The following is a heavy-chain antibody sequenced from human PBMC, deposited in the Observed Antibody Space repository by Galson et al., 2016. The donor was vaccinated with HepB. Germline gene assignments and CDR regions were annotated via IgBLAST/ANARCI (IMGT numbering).Heavy chain of an antibody. Sequence: SVKVSCKASGYIFTNYEINWVRQATGQGLEWMGWMKPNSGNTGYAQKFQGRVTMTTSTSTSTAYMDLSSLRMEDTAVYYCARMGATGGYFDYWGQGTLVTVSP. CDR2: MKPNSGNT. CDR3: ARMGATGGYFDY. V-gene: IGHV1-8*01. D-gene: IGHD1-26*01. CDR1: GYIFTNYE. J-gene: IGHJ4*02.